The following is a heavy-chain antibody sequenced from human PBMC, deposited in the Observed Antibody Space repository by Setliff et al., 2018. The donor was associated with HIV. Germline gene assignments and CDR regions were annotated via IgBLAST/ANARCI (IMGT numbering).Heavy chain of an antibody. J-gene: IGHJ4*01. Sequence: SETLSLTCTVSGGSISSYYWSWIRQPPGKGLEWIGYIYYSGSTNYNPSLKSRVTISLDTSKNQISLNLTSVTAADTAVCFCATLRWLRSKHSAYWGQGTLVTVSS. V-gene: IGHV4-59*08. CDR3: ATLRWLRSKHSAY. CDR1: GGSISSYY. CDR2: IYYSGST. D-gene: IGHD5-12*01.